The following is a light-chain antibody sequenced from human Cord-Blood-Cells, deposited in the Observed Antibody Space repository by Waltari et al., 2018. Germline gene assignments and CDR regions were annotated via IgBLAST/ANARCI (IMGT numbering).Light chain of an antibody. CDR3: CSYAGSYTVV. J-gene: IGLJ2*01. Sequence: QSALTQPRSVSGSPGQSVTISCTGTSSDVGGYNYVSWYQQHPGKAPKLMIYDVSKRPSGVPDRFSGSKAGNTASRTISWLQAEDESDYYCCSYAGSYTVVFGGGTKLTVL. V-gene: IGLV2-11*01. CDR2: DVS. CDR1: SSDVGGYNY.